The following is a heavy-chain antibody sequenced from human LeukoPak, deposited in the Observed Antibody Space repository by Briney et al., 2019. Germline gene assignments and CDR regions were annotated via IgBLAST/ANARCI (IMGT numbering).Heavy chain of an antibody. D-gene: IGHD3-10*01. CDR1: GYTFTSYD. J-gene: IGHJ4*02. CDR2: MSPNSGNT. Sequence: ASVKVSCKASGYTFTSYDINWVRQATGQGLEWMGWMSPNSGNTGYAQKFQGRVTMTRNTSISTAYMELSSLRSEDTAVYYCARENRGVASAPDYWGQGTLVTVSS. CDR3: ARENRGVASAPDY. V-gene: IGHV1-8*01.